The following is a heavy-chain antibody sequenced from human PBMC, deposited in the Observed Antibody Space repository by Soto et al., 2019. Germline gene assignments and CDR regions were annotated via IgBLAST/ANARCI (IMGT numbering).Heavy chain of an antibody. CDR3: ARDLGDYFPGGMDV. CDR1: GGSISSGDYY. CDR2: IYYSGST. D-gene: IGHD3-16*01. J-gene: IGHJ6*02. V-gene: IGHV4-30-4*01. Sequence: SETLSLTCTVSGGSISSGDYYWSWIRQPPGKGLEWIGYIYYSGSTYYNPSLKSRVTISVDTSKNQFSLKLSSVTAADTAVYYCARDLGDYFPGGMDVWGQGTTLTV.